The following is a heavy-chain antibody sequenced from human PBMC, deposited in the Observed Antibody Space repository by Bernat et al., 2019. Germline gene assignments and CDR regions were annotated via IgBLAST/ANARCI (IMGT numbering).Heavy chain of an antibody. Sequence: QVQLVESGGGVVQPGRSLRLSCAASGFTFSSYAMHWVRQAPGKGLEWVAVISYDGSNKYSTDHVRGRFTISRDNSKNTLYLQMNSLRAEDTAVYYCAREGSSGWYVGSYYYYGMDVWGQGTTVTVSS. V-gene: IGHV3-30-3*01. CDR2: ISYDGSNK. CDR3: AREGSSGWYVGSYYYYGMDV. J-gene: IGHJ6*02. D-gene: IGHD6-19*01. CDR1: GFTFSSYA.